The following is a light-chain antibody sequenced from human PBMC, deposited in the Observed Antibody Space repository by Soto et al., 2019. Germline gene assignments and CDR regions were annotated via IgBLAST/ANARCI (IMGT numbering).Light chain of an antibody. CDR1: QGSSNY. J-gene: IGKJ4*02. Sequence: DIQMTQSPYSLSSSVGDRVTITCRASQGSSNYLAWYQQKPGKVTKLLIYAASTLQSGVPYRFSGSGSGTDFTLTIRSLQPEDVATYYCQKYNSALTFGGGTKVEIK. CDR2: AAS. CDR3: QKYNSALT. V-gene: IGKV1-27*01.